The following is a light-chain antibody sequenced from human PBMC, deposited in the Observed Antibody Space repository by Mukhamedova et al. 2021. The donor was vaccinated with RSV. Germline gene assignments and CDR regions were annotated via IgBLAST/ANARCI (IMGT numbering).Light chain of an antibody. CDR2: NVS. V-gene: IGLV2-11*01. J-gene: IGLJ1*01. Sequence: GTSSDIGDYNYVSWYQQHPGKAPKLIIYNVSKRPSGVPDRFSGSKSGNTASLTISGLQAEGEADFFCCSYAGTYTFVFATGTKVT. CDR1: SSDIGDYNY. CDR3: CSYAGTYTFV.